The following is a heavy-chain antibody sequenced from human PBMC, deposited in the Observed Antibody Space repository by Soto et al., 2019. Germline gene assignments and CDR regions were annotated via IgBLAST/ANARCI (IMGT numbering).Heavy chain of an antibody. Sequence: ASVKVSCKASGYSFPSYGISWVRQAAGQGLDWMGWISAYNGNTNYAQKLQGRVTIIKDPSTSPAYMELMILKSCDTAVYYCARDEAYDDVWSGPPGYGMDVWGQGPTVTAP. D-gene: IGHD3-3*01. CDR2: ISAYNGNT. V-gene: IGHV1-18*04. J-gene: IGHJ6*02. CDR3: ARDEAYDDVWSGPPGYGMDV. CDR1: GYSFPSYG.